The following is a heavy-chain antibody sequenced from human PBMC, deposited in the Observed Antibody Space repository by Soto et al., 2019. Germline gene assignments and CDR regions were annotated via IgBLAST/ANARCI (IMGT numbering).Heavy chain of an antibody. CDR3: ARQPSYYYGMDV. CDR2: IKYSGTT. CDR1: GGSISSSRCH. V-gene: IGHV4-39*01. J-gene: IGHJ6*02. Sequence: PSETLSLTCTVSGGSISSSRCHWGWIRQPPGKGLEWIASIKYSGTTFYNPSLKSRVTISVDTSKNQFSLKLSSVTAADTAVYYCARQPSYYYGMDVWGQGTTVTVSS.